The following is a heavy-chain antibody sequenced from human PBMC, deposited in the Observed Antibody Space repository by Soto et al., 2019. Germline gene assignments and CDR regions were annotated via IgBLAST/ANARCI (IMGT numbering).Heavy chain of an antibody. V-gene: IGHV1-69*13. CDR1: GGTFSSYA. J-gene: IGHJ4*02. CDR2: IIPIFGTA. CDR3: ARAPSIYGSGSYYDY. D-gene: IGHD3-10*01. Sequence: GASVKVSCKASGGTFSSYAISWVRQAPGQGLEWMGGIIPIFGTANYAQKFQGRVTITADESTSTAYMEPSSLRSEDTAVYYCARAPSIYGSGSYYDYWGQGTLVTVSS.